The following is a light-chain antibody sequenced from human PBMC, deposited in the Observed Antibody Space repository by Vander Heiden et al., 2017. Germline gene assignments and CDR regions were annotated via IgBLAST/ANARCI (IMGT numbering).Light chain of an antibody. CDR2: GAS. V-gene: IGKV3-20*01. CDR1: QSVSNSY. CDR3: QFYETSLLT. J-gene: IGKJ4*01. Sequence: VLTQSPGTLSLSPGERATLSCRASQSVSNSYLAWYQQRRGQPPRLLIYGASSRATGIPDRLSGSGSGTDFALTISRLEPEDFAVYYCQFYETSLLTFGGGTKVEIK.